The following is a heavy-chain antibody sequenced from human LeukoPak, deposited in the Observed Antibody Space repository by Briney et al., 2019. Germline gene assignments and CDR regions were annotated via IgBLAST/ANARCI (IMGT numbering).Heavy chain of an antibody. D-gene: IGHD3-22*01. CDR2: IYTSGST. CDR1: GGSISSYY. Sequence: SETLSLTCTVSGGSISSYYWSWIRQPAGKGLEWIGRIYTSGSTNYNPSLKSRVTMSVDTSKNQFSLKLSSVTAADTAVYYCARETSTYYYDSSGYYSFDYWGQGTLVTVSS. V-gene: IGHV4-4*07. CDR3: ARETSTYYYDSSGYYSFDY. J-gene: IGHJ4*02.